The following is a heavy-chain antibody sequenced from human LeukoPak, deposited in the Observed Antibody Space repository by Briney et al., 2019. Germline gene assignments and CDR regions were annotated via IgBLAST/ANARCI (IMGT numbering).Heavy chain of an antibody. CDR3: ARERWHCRVNCYSVYYYALDV. J-gene: IGHJ6*02. Sequence: ASVKVSCKGSGYTFINYAFHWVRQAPGQRLELLGWTNPGNGDTKYSQTFQGRVTVTSDTSAATAYVELNSLTSEDTAVYYCARERWHCRVNCYSVYYYALDVWGQGTTVTVSS. CDR2: TNPGNGDT. D-gene: IGHD2-15*01. V-gene: IGHV1-3*01. CDR1: GYTFINYA.